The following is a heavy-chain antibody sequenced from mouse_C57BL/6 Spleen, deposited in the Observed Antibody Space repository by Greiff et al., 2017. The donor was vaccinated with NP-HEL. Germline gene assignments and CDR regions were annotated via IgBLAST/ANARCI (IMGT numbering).Heavy chain of an antibody. CDR3: ARYCIYYYAMDD. Sequence: EVMLVESGGGLVQPGGSLSLSCAASGFTFTDYYMSWVRQPPGKALEWLGFIRNKANGYTTEYSASVKGRFTISRDNSQSILYLQMNALRAEDSATYYCARYCIYYYAMDDWGKGTSVTASS. CDR1: GFTFTDYY. J-gene: IGHJ4*01. V-gene: IGHV7-3*01. CDR2: IRNKANGYTT.